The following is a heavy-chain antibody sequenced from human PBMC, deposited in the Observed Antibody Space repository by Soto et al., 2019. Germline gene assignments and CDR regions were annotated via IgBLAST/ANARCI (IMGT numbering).Heavy chain of an antibody. D-gene: IGHD1-26*01. J-gene: IGHJ4*02. CDR1: GLTFISYG. CDR3: ASAAGAYDN. V-gene: IGHV3-33*01. Sequence: QVHLVESGGGVVQPGRSLRLSCAVSGLTFISYGMHWVRQAPGKGLEWVAVIWSDGSNKYYADSVKGRFTISRDNSKNMLYLQMNSLRVEDTAVYYCASAAGAYDNWGQGTLVTVSS. CDR2: IWSDGSNK.